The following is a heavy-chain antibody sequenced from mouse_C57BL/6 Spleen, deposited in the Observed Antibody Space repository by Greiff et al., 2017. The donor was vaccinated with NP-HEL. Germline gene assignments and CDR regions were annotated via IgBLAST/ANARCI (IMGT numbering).Heavy chain of an antibody. D-gene: IGHD2-4*01. CDR1: GYSITSGYD. CDR2: ISYSGST. CDR3: ARGGLRDWYFDV. J-gene: IGHJ1*03. V-gene: IGHV3-1*01. Sequence: EVQLQESGPGMVKPSQSLSLTCTVTGYSITSGYDWHWLRHFPGNKLEWMGYISYSGSTNYNPSLKSRISITHDTSKNHFFLKLNSVTTEDTATYYCARGGLRDWYFDVWGTGTTVTVSS.